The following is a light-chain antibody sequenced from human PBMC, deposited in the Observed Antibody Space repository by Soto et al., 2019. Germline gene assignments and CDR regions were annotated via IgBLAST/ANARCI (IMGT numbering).Light chain of an antibody. Sequence: EIVLTQSPGTLSLSPGERATLSCRASQRVSSNYLAWYQQKPGQAPRLLIYSASSNAAGIPDRFTGSRSGTHFTLTINRLESEDFAVYYSQHYASRHCTSGPGTKVDLK. V-gene: IGKV3-20*01. J-gene: IGKJ3*01. CDR2: SAS. CDR1: QRVSSNY. CDR3: QHYASRHCT.